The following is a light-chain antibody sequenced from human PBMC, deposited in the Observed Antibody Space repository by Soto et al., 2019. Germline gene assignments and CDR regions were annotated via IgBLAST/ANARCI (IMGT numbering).Light chain of an antibody. CDR2: WAS. J-gene: IGKJ3*01. CDR1: QSVLYSSNNKNY. CDR3: QQYYSLFT. Sequence: DIVLTQSPDSLAVSLGERATINCKSSQSVLYSSNNKNYLAWYQQKPGQPPKLLIYWASTRESGVPDRFSGSGSGTDFTLAISSLQADDVAVYYCQQYYSLFTFGPGTKVDIK. V-gene: IGKV4-1*01.